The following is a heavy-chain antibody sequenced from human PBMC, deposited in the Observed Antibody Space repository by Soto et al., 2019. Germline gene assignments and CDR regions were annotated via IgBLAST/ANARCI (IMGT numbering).Heavy chain of an antibody. D-gene: IGHD3-10*01. V-gene: IGHV1-58*01. Sequence: SAQVSCKASGVTFTSSSFRWGRQARAQRLEWIGWIVVGSGNTNYAQKFQERVTITTDMSTRTAYMELSSLRSEDTAVYFCAREPPYVTRGVNPYFDLWGLGTLVTVSS. CDR1: GVTFTSSS. CDR2: IVVGSGNT. CDR3: AREPPYVTRGVNPYFDL. J-gene: IGHJ4*02.